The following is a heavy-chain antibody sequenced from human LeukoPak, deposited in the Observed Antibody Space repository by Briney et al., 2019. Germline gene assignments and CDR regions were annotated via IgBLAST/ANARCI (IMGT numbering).Heavy chain of an antibody. V-gene: IGHV1-2*02. CDR1: GYTFTGYY. CDR2: INPNSGGT. J-gene: IGHJ5*02. CDR3: ARGAVVATLGWFAQ. D-gene: IGHD2-15*01. Sequence: ASVKVSCKASGYTFTGYYLHWVRQAPGQGLEWMGWINPNSGGTNYAQKFQGRVTMTRDTSIRTAYMELSRLRSDDTAVYYCARGAVVATLGWFAQWGQGTLVTISS.